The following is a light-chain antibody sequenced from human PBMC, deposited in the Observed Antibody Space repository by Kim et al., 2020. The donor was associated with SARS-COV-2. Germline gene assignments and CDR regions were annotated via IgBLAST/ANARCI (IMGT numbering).Light chain of an antibody. CDR3: QTWGTSAAV. CDR2: QDS. CDR1: KLGDKY. J-gene: IGLJ1*01. V-gene: IGLV3-1*01. Sequence: VSPGQTATITCSGEKLGDKYVCWYQQKPGQSPVQLIFQDSNRPSGIPERFSGSNSGNTATLTISGTQAVDEADYYCQTWGTSAAVFGSGTKVTVL.